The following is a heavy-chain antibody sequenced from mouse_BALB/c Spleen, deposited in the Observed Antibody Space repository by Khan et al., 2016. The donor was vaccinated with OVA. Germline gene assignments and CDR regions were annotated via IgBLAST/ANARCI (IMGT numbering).Heavy chain of an antibody. Sequence: EVQLVESGPGLVKPSQSLSLTCTVTGYSITSDYAWNWIRQFQGNKLEWMAFISYSGNTKYNPSLKSRFSITRDTSKNQFFLQLNSVTTEDTATYYCARVYGGDFDYWGQGTSLTVSS. CDR1: GYSITSDYA. CDR3: ARVYGGDFDY. CDR2: ISYSGNT. J-gene: IGHJ2*02. V-gene: IGHV3-2*02. D-gene: IGHD1-1*01.